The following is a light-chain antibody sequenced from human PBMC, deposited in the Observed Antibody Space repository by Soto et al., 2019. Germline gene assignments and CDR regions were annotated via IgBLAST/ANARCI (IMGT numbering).Light chain of an antibody. Sequence: DVQMTQSPSSLSASVGDRVTISCRASQSISNYLNWYQQKPGKAPNLLIYTASNLQSGVPSRFSASGSGTDFTLTISSLQPEDFTPYYCPLSYSTPRTFGQGTKVDIK. CDR1: QSISNY. V-gene: IGKV1-39*01. CDR2: TAS. J-gene: IGKJ1*01. CDR3: PLSYSTPRT.